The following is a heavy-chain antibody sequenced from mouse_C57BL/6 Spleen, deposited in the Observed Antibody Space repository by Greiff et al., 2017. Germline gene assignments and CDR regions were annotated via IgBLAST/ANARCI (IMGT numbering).Heavy chain of an antibody. CDR3: ARDSTTVVDY. D-gene: IGHD1-1*01. J-gene: IGHJ2*01. CDR1: GYSITSGYY. Sequence: DVKLQESRPGLVKPSQSLSLTCSVTGYSITSGYYWNWIRQFPGNKLEWMGYISYDGSNNYNPSLKNRISITRYTSKNQFFLKLNSVTTEDTATYYCARDSTTVVDYWGQCTTLTVSS. CDR2: ISYDGSN. V-gene: IGHV3-6*01.